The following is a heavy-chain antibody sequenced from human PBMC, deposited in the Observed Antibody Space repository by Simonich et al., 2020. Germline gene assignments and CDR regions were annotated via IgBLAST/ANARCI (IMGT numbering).Heavy chain of an antibody. J-gene: IGHJ2*01. CDR2: NNPRKGGT. V-gene: IGHV1-2*02. CDR3: ARDGGNCRGGSCYWYFDL. Sequence: QVQLVQSGAEVKKPGASVKVSCKASGYTFTGYYMHWVRQAPGQGLEWMGRNNPRKGGTHHAQRVQGRGTMSRDTSISTAYRELSRLGSDDTAVYYCARDGGNCRGGSCYWYFDLWGRGTLVTVSS. CDR1: GYTFTGYY. D-gene: IGHD2-15*01.